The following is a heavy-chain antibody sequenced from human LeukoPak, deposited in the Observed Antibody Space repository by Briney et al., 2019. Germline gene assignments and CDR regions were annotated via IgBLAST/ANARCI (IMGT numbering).Heavy chain of an antibody. V-gene: IGHV1-69*04. CDR2: IIPILGIA. CDR1: GGTFSSYA. Sequence: SVKVSCKASGGTFSSYAISWVRQAPGQGLEWMGRIIPILGIANYAPKFQGRVTITADKSTSTAYMELSSLRSEDTAVYYCARDLAGVGAIEGMGYWGQGTLVTVSS. D-gene: IGHD1-26*01. CDR3: ARDLAGVGAIEGMGY. J-gene: IGHJ4*02.